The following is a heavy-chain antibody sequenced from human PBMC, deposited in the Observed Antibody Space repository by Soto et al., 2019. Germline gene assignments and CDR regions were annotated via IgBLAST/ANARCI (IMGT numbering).Heavy chain of an antibody. D-gene: IGHD6-13*01. CDR2: IYTTGTT. Sequence: QVQLQESGPGLVKPSQTLSLICTVSGDSMSTGGYYWTWIRQHPGKGLEGVGHIYTTGTTYYSPSLKWQVSMSIDKSPSRFSLSLSSVTAADTAVYYCSRGRGSTPLRDWGPGALVIVSS. V-gene: IGHV4-31*02. CDR1: GDSMSTGGYY. CDR3: SRGRGSTPLRD. J-gene: IGHJ4*02.